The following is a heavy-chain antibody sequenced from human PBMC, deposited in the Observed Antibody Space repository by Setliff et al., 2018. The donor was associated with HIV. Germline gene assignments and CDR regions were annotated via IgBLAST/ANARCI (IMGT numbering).Heavy chain of an antibody. J-gene: IGHJ4*02. CDR2: IGAAGYPT. CDR1: GFTFSNYA. D-gene: IGHD4-4*01. Sequence: GGSLRLSCAASGFTFSNYAMGWVRQGPGKGLEWVSTIGAAGYPTHYAESVKGRFTISKDNSQNALYLQMNSLTDEDTAVYFCAKDRALFTVPVLGRLGFDYWGRGTLVTVSS. CDR3: AKDRALFTVPVLGRLGFDY. V-gene: IGHV3-23*01.